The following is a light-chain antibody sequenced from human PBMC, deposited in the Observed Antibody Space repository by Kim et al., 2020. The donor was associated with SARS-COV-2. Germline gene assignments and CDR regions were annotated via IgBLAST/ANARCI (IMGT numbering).Light chain of an antibody. CDR3: QQYGSSPYT. V-gene: IGKV3-20*01. CDR1: QSVSSNY. CDR2: GAS. Sequence: EIVLTQSPGTLSLSPGGGATLSCRASQSVSSNYLAWYQQKPGQAPRLLISGASSRATGIPDRFSGSGSGTDFTLTVSRLEPEDFAVYYCQQYGSSPYTFGQGTKLEI. J-gene: IGKJ2*01.